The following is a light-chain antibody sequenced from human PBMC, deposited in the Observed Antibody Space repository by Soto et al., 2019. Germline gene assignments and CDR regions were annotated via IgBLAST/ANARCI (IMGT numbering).Light chain of an antibody. CDR1: NSDVGAYSY. J-gene: IGLJ2*01. CDR3: SSYTRSSTLV. V-gene: IGLV2-14*01. CDR2: DVN. Sequence: QSALTQPASVSGSPGQSITISCAGTNSDVGAYSYVSWYQQHPGKAPKLMIYDVNNRPSGVSNRFSGSKSGNTASLTISGLQAEDEAEYYCSSYTRSSTLVFGGGTKLTVL.